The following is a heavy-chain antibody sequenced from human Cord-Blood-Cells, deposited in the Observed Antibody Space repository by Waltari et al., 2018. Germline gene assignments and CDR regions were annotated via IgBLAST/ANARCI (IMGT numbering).Heavy chain of an antibody. J-gene: IGHJ6*02. V-gene: IGHV4-34*01. CDR2: INHSGST. CDR1: GGSFSGYY. CDR3: ARGVTITMIVVVIHHGMDV. Sequence: QVQLQQWGAGLFKPSETLSLTCAVYGGSFSGYYWRWIRQPPGQGLEWIGEINHSGSTNYNPSLKSRVTISVDTSKNQFSLKLSSVTAADTAVYYCARGVTITMIVVVIHHGMDVWGQGTTVTVSS. D-gene: IGHD3-22*01.